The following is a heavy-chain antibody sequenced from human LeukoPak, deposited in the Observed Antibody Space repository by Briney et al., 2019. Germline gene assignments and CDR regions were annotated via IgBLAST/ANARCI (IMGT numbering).Heavy chain of an antibody. CDR1: GFTFSSYS. CDR2: ISSSSTI. CDR3: ATDRGWRTSGYYLYYFEY. V-gene: IGHV3-48*04. D-gene: IGHD3-3*01. Sequence: PGGSLRLSCAASGFTFSSYSMNWVRQAPGKGLEWVSYISSSSTIYYADSVKGRFTISRDNTMNSLYLQMSSLRAEDTAVYYCATDRGWRTSGYYLYYFEYWGQGTLVTVSS. J-gene: IGHJ4*02.